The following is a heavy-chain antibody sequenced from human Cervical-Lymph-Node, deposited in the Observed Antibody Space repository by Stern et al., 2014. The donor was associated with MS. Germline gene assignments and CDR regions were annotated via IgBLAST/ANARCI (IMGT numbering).Heavy chain of an antibody. CDR2: INPSRNTT. Sequence: QVQLVQSGAEVKKPGASVKVSCKASGYTFRKYYMHWVRQAPGQGLEWVGIINPSRNTTSHAQKFQDRVTISKDTSTSTVYMELSSLRSEDTAVYYCARDSSGTYSSLDYWGQGTLFTVSS. J-gene: IGHJ4*02. CDR3: ARDSSGTYSSLDY. D-gene: IGHD1-26*01. CDR1: GYTFRKYY. V-gene: IGHV1-46*03.